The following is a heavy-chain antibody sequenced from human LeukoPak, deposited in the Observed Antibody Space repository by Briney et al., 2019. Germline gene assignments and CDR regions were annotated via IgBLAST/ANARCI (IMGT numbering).Heavy chain of an antibody. V-gene: IGHV4-39*07. J-gene: IGHJ5*02. Sequence: SETLSLTCTVSGGSISCSSYYWGWIRQPPGKGLEWIGSIYYSGSTYYNPSLKSRVTISVDTSKNQFSLKLSSVTAADTAVYYCAREGLLWFGEMRTSFDPWGQGTLVTVSS. CDR1: GGSISCSSYY. D-gene: IGHD3-10*01. CDR3: AREGLLWFGEMRTSFDP. CDR2: IYYSGST.